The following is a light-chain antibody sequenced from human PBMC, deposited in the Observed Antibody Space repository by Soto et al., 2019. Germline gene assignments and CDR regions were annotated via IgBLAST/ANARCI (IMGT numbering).Light chain of an antibody. CDR3: QQYGSSPMYT. J-gene: IGKJ2*01. CDR2: GAS. CDR1: QSVSSSY. Sequence: EIVLTQSPGTLSLSPGERATLSCRASQSVSSSYLAWYQQKPGQAPRLLIYGASSRATGIPDRFSGSGSGTDVTLTISRLEPDDFAVYYCQQYGSSPMYTFGQGTKLEIK. V-gene: IGKV3-20*01.